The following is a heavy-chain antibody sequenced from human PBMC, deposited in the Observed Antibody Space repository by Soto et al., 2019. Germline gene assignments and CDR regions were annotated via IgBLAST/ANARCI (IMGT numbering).Heavy chain of an antibody. V-gene: IGHV3-66*01. CDR2: IYSGGST. CDR3: AARGVVLPAGTDALDV. Sequence: EVPLVESGGGLVQPGGSLRLSCAVSGFTVSSNYLGWVRQAPGKGLELVSVIYSGGSTLSADSVKGRFTLSRDDYKNMVWLQMNSLKAEDTAVYYCAARGVVLPAGTDALDVWGQGTMVTVSS. J-gene: IGHJ3*01. CDR1: GFTVSSNY. D-gene: IGHD2-2*01.